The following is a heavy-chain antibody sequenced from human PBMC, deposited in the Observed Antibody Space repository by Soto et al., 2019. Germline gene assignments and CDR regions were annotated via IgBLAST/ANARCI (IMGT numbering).Heavy chain of an antibody. Sequence: SETLSLTCTVSGGSISSYYWSWIRQPPGKGLEWIGYIYYSGSTNYNPSLKSRVTISVDTSKNQFSLKLSSVTAADTAVYYCARDCSSSRPPLYNWFDPWGQGSLVTVSS. CDR1: GGSISSYY. V-gene: IGHV4-59*01. J-gene: IGHJ5*02. CDR3: ARDCSSSRPPLYNWFDP. D-gene: IGHD6-6*01. CDR2: IYYSGST.